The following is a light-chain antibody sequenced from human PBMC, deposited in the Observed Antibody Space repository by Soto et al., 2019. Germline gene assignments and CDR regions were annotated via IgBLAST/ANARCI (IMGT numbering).Light chain of an antibody. CDR1: QGVSRK. V-gene: IGKV3-15*01. J-gene: IGKJ5*01. Sequence: DIVMTQSPATLSVAPGERVTFSCRASQGVSRKLAWYQHKPGQAPRLLISGASTGATGIPARFSGSGSGTEFTLTISSLQSEDSAVYYCQQFDDSVTFGQGTRLEIK. CDR3: QQFDDSVT. CDR2: GAS.